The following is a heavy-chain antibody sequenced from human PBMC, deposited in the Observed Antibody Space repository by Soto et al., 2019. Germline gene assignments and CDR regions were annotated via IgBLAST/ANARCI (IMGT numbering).Heavy chain of an antibody. CDR1: GFTFSSYA. D-gene: IGHD5-18*01. CDR3: ARANTAMVFDY. Sequence: QVQLVESGGGVVQPGRSLRLSCAASGFTFSSYAMHWVRQAPGKGLEWVAVMSFDGSNRYYANSVKGRFTISRDNSRNTLYVQMKSLRPEDTAVYYCARANTAMVFDYWGQGTLVTVSS. J-gene: IGHJ4*02. V-gene: IGHV3-30-3*01. CDR2: MSFDGSNR.